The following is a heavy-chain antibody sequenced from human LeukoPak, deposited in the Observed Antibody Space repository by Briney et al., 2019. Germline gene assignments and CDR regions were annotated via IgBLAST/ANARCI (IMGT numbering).Heavy chain of an antibody. CDR2: INHSGST. V-gene: IGHV4-34*01. J-gene: IGHJ1*01. Sequence: SETLSLTCAVYGGSFSGYYWSWIRQPPGKGLEWVGEINHSGSTNYNPCLKSRVTISVDTSKNQCSRKLSSVTAADPAVYYCARGRGAAAPKPPKHWGQGTLSPSPQ. CDR1: GGSFSGYY. D-gene: IGHD6-13*01. CDR3: ARGRGAAAPKPPKH.